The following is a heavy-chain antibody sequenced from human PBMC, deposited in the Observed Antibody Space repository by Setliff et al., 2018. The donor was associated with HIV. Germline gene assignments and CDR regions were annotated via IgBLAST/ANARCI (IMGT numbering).Heavy chain of an antibody. CDR2: MVPVIGAA. CDR1: GGSFSSYG. V-gene: IGHV1-69*06. CDR3: AIDVIGGWLRPMPDY. D-gene: IGHD5-12*01. Sequence: SVKVSCKASGGSFSSYGINWLRQAPGQGLEWMGGMVPVIGAAQYAQKFQGRVTITADRVTSTAYMELSGLRSEDTAVYYCAIDVIGGWLRPMPDYWGQGTQVTVSS. J-gene: IGHJ4*02.